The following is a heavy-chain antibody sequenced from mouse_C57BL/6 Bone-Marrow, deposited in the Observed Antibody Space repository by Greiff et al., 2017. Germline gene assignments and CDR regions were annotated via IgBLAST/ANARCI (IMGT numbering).Heavy chain of an antibody. J-gene: IGHJ2*01. CDR2: IYPRSGNT. Sequence: QVQLKESGAELARPGASVKLSCKASGYTFTSYGISWVKQRTGQGLEWIGEIYPRSGNTYYNEKFKGKATLTADKSSSTAYMELRSLTSEDSAVYFCARRSREYDYDDYWGQGTTLTVSS. CDR1: GYTFTSYG. V-gene: IGHV1-81*01. CDR3: ARRSREYDYDDY. D-gene: IGHD2-4*01.